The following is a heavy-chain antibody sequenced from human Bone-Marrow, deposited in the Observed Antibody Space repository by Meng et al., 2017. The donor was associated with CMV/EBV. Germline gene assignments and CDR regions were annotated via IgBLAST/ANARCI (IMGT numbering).Heavy chain of an antibody. CDR1: GGTISSYY. CDR3: ARVRGQRSGGVWYYYYGMDV. D-gene: IGHD3-16*01. J-gene: IGHJ6*02. Sequence: SETLSLSCTVSGGTISSYYWSWIRQPPGKGLEWIGYIYYSGSTNYNPSLKSRVTISVDKSKNQFSLKLSTVTAADTAVYYCARVRGQRSGGVWYYYYGMDVWGQGTTVTVSS. V-gene: IGHV4-59*01. CDR2: IYYSGST.